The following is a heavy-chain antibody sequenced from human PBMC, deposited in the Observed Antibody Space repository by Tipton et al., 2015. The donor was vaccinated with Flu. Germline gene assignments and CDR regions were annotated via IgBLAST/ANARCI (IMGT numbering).Heavy chain of an antibody. J-gene: IGHJ4*02. CDR1: GDSISNDYF. D-gene: IGHD2-2*01. CDR3: ARDPSLGMPDYFDY. Sequence: TLSLTCAVSGDSISNDYFWGWIRQPPGKGLEWIATIHRSGSAYYNPSLKSRVTISVDPSMSQFSLRLTSVTAADTAVYYCARDPSLGMPDYFDYWGQGILVTASS. V-gene: IGHV4-38-2*02. CDR2: IHRSGSA.